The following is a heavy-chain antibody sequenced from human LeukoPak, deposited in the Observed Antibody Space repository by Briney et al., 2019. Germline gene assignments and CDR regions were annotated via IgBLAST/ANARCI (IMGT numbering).Heavy chain of an antibody. D-gene: IGHD5-12*01. Sequence: SETLSLTCAVYDESLSGYYWSWLRQPPEKGLEWIGEISHSDSTKYNPSLKSRVTISVDTSKKQFSLMLTSMTAADTAVYYCARDSGQHSGYDWSHWGQGTLVTVSS. CDR3: ARDSGQHSGYDWSH. J-gene: IGHJ4*02. CDR1: DESLSGYY. V-gene: IGHV4-34*01. CDR2: ISHSDST.